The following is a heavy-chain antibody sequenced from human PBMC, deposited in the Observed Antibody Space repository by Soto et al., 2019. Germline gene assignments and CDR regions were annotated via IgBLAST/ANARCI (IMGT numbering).Heavy chain of an antibody. D-gene: IGHD1-26*01. CDR2: ISGSGGTT. Sequence: EVQLLESGGGLVQPGGSLRLSCAASGFTFSNYAMSWVRQAPGKGLEWVSGISGSGGTTYSADSVKGRFTISRDNSKNTLHLEMNSLRAEDTAVYYCAKGGVGSTSNAFDIWGQGTMVTVSS. V-gene: IGHV3-23*01. CDR3: AKGGVGSTSNAFDI. J-gene: IGHJ3*02. CDR1: GFTFSNYA.